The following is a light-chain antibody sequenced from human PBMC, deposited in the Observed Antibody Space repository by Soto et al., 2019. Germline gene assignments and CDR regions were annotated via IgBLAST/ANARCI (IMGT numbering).Light chain of an antibody. V-gene: IGLV2-14*03. CDR2: DVD. CDR1: SNDVGGYNY. CDR3: TSYTIINTVV. Sequence: QSALTQPASVSGSPGQSITISCTGTSNDVGGYNYVSWYQQHPGKAPKLMIYDVDVRPSGVSNRFSGSKSGNTASLTISGLQTQDEADYYCTSYTIINTVVFGGGTKVTVL. J-gene: IGLJ2*01.